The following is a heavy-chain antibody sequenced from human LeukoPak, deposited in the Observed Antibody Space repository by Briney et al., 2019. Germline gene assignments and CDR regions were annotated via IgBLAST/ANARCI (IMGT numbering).Heavy chain of an antibody. CDR3: ARDPYYDSSGYYENDY. CDR1: GYTFTGYY. V-gene: IGHV1-69*04. J-gene: IGHJ4*02. Sequence: SVTVSFKASGYTFTGYYMHWVRQAPGQGLEWMGRIIPILGIANYAQKFQGRVTITADKSTSTVYMELSSLRSEDTAVYYCARDPYYDSSGYYENDYWGQGTLVTVSS. CDR2: IIPILGIA. D-gene: IGHD3-22*01.